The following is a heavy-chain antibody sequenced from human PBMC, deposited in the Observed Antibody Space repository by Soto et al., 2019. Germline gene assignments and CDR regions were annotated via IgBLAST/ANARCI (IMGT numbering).Heavy chain of an antibody. CDR1: GFTFSDYY. CDR3: ARDLSRDCGGDCYSGAFDI. D-gene: IGHD2-21*02. Sequence: PGGSLRLSCAASGFTFSDYYMSWIRQAPGKGLEWVSYISSSGSTIYYADSAKGRFTISRDNAKNSLYLQMNSLRAEDTAVYYCARDLSRDCGGDCYSGAFDIWGQGKMVTVS. V-gene: IGHV3-11*01. J-gene: IGHJ3*02. CDR2: ISSSGSTI.